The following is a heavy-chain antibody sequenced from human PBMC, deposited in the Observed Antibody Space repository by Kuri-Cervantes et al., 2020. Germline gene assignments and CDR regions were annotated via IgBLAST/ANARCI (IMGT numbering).Heavy chain of an antibody. CDR1: GYTFTSYD. D-gene: IGHD1-26*01. J-gene: IGHJ4*02. CDR3: ARDYGGSYGG. V-gene: IGHV1-69*13. Sequence: SVKVSCKASGYTFTSYDINWVRQAPGQGLEWMGGIIPIFGTANYAQKFQGRVTITADESTSTAYMELSSLRSEDTAVYYCARDYGGSYGGWGQGTLVTVSS. CDR2: IIPIFGTA.